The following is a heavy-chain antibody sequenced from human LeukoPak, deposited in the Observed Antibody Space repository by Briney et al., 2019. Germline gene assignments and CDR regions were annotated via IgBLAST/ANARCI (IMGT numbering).Heavy chain of an antibody. Sequence: VKVSCKASGGTFSSYAISWVRQAPGQGLEWMGGIIPIFGTANYAQKFQGRVTITADKSTSTAYMELSSLRSEDTAVYYCARGPRITLIRGGQWYYYMDVWGKGTTVTISS. V-gene: IGHV1-69*06. D-gene: IGHD3-10*01. CDR1: GGTFSSYA. CDR2: IIPIFGTA. CDR3: ARGPRITLIRGGQWYYYMDV. J-gene: IGHJ6*03.